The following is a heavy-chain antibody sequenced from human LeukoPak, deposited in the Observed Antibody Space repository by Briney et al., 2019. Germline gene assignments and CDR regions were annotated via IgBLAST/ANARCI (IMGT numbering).Heavy chain of an antibody. Sequence: GGSLRLSCAASGFTFSNYAMTWVRQAPGKGLEWVSAISGSGDSTYYADSVKGRFSISRDNSKNTLYLQMNSLRAEDTAVYYCAKDQNAMITPTYYFDYWGQGTLVTVSS. J-gene: IGHJ4*02. CDR2: ISGSGDST. CDR3: AKDQNAMITPTYYFDY. D-gene: IGHD3-16*01. CDR1: GFTFSNYA. V-gene: IGHV3-23*01.